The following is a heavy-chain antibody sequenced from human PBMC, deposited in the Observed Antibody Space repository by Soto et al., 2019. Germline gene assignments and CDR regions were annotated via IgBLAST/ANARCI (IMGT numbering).Heavy chain of an antibody. CDR3: ARLSRPNYYDTSGFFKDNWFDP. D-gene: IGHD3-22*01. CDR1: GGTFNSYD. Sequence: SVKVSCKASGGTFNSYDINWVRQAPGQGLEWMGGIIPIVETPKYAQKFQGRVTITADESTNTVYTELSSLRSEDTAMYYCARLSRPNYYDTSGFFKDNWFDPWGQGTLVTVSS. V-gene: IGHV1-69*13. CDR2: IIPIVETP. J-gene: IGHJ5*02.